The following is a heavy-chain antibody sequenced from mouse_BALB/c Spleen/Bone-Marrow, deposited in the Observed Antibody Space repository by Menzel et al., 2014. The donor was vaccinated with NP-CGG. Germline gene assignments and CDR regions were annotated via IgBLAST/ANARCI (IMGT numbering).Heavy chain of an antibody. CDR1: GFNIXDTY. CDR3: ARWLLPYGLDY. CDR2: IDPANGNT. Sequence: EVQLQQSGAELVKPGASVKLSCTASGFNIXDTYMHWVKQRPEQGLEWIGRIDPANGNTKYDPKFQGKATITADTSFNTAYLQLSSLTSEDTAVYYCARWLLPYGLDYWGQGTSVTVSS. D-gene: IGHD2-3*01. V-gene: IGHV14-3*02. J-gene: IGHJ4*01.